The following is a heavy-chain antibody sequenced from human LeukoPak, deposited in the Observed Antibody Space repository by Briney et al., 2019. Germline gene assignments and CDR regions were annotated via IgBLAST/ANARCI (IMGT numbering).Heavy chain of an antibody. J-gene: IGHJ4*02. D-gene: IGHD6-19*01. V-gene: IGHV3-53*01. CDR3: ARDDVAVAGTDY. CDR2: IYSGGST. CDR1: GFTVSSNY. Sequence: GGSLRLSCAASGFTVSSNYMTWVRQAPGKGLEWVSVIYSGGSTYYADSVKGRFTISRDNSKNTLYLQMNSLRAKDTAVYYCARDDVAVAGTDYWGQGTLVTVSS.